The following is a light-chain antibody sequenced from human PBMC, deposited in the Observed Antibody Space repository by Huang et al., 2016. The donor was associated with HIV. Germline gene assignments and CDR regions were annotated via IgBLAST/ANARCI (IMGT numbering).Light chain of an antibody. CDR1: QSISSN. CDR3: QQSYSTPWVT. V-gene: IGKV1-39*01. J-gene: IGKJ3*01. Sequence: DIQMTQSPSSLSASVGDRVTITCRASQSISSNLNWYQQRPGKAPKILSYAASSLQSGVPSRFSGGGSGTDFTLIISSLQPEDFATYYCQQSYSTPWVTFGPGTKVDIK. CDR2: AAS.